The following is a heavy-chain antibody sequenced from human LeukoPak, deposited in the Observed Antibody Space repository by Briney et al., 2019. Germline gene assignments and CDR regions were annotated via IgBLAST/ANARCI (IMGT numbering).Heavy chain of an antibody. J-gene: IGHJ3*02. D-gene: IGHD2-21*01. CDR1: GITFSSYW. CDR3: ASEDSYKGAFYI. V-gene: IGHV3-74*01. CDR2: INSDGSST. Sequence: PGGSLRLSCAASGITFSSYWMHWVRQAPGKGLVWVSRINSDGSSTSYADSVKGRFTICRDNAKNTLYLQMNSLRAEDTAVYYRASEDSYKGAFYILGQGTMVTVSS.